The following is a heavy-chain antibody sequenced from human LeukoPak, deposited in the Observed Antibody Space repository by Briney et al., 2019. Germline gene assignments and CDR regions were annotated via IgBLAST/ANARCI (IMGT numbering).Heavy chain of an antibody. D-gene: IGHD3-22*01. V-gene: IGHV3-23*01. CDR2: ISGSGGST. Sequence: GGSLRLSCAASGFTFSSYAMSWVRQAPGKGLEWVSAISGSGGSTYYADSVKGRFTISRDNSKNTLYLQMNSLRAEDTALYYCAKDREYYYDSSGYYHASGYFDYWGQGTLVTVSS. CDR1: GFTFSSYA. CDR3: AKDREYYYDSSGYYHASGYFDY. J-gene: IGHJ4*02.